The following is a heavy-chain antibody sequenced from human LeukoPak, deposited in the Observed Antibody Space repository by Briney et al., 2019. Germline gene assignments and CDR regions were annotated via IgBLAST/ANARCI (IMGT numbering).Heavy chain of an antibody. CDR2: ISYDGSNE. Sequence: KSGGSLRLSCTVSGFTFNDYAIHWVRQAPGKGLEWVAVISYDGSNEYYADSVKGRFTISRDNSKNTLYLQMNSLRAEDTAVYYCARDPPSGGFDSWGQGILVTVSS. CDR1: GFTFNDYA. D-gene: IGHD2-15*01. J-gene: IGHJ4*02. V-gene: IGHV3-30-3*01. CDR3: ARDPPSGGFDS.